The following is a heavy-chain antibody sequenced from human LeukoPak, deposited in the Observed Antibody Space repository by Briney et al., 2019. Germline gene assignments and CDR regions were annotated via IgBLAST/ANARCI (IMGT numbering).Heavy chain of an antibody. Sequence: VSVKVSFTVSGYTLTELSMHWVRQAPGKGLEWMGGFDPEDGETIYAQKFQGRVTMTEDTSTDTAYMELSSLRSEDTAVYYCAATKEIAVAGRTLSYFDYWGQGTLVTVSS. J-gene: IGHJ4*02. CDR1: GYTLTELS. CDR3: AATKEIAVAGRTLSYFDY. CDR2: FDPEDGET. D-gene: IGHD6-19*01. V-gene: IGHV1-24*01.